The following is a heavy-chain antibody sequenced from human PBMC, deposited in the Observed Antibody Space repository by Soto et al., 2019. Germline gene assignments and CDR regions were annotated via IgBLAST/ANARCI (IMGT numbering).Heavy chain of an antibody. CDR3: ARGRHQRAYYGMDV. CDR1: GGSISSYY. J-gene: IGHJ6*02. Sequence: PSETLSLTCTVSGGSISSYYWSWIRQPPGKGLEWIGYIYYSGSTNYNPSLKSRVTISVDTSKNQFSLKLSSVTAADTAVYYCARGRHQRAYYGMDVWGQETTVTCSS. CDR2: IYYSGST. D-gene: IGHD6-25*01. V-gene: IGHV4-59*01.